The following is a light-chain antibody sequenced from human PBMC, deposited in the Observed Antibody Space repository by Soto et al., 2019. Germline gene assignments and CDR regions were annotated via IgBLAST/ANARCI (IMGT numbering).Light chain of an antibody. Sequence: DIQMTKSPSPVSASVGDRLTITCRASRDISNSLAWYQQTPGKAPKLLLRGASSLHRGVPSRFSGGGAGTEFTLTISSLQPEDFATYYCQQTSAFPRTFGQGTKVDIK. V-gene: IGKV1-12*01. CDR2: GAS. CDR3: QQTSAFPRT. CDR1: RDISNS. J-gene: IGKJ1*01.